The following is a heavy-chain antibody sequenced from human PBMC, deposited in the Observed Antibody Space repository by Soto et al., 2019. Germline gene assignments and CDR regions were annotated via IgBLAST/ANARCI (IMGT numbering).Heavy chain of an antibody. V-gene: IGHV3-23*01. CDR1: GFTFSSYA. CDR3: AKLNGGYTDC. Sequence: GGSLRLSCAASGFTFSSYARTWVRQAPGKGLEWVSVISGSGSTTYYADSVKGRFTISRGNSKTTLYLQMNSLRAEDTAVYYCAKLNGGYTDCWGQGTLVTVSS. J-gene: IGHJ4*02. CDR2: ISGSGSTT. D-gene: IGHD5-18*01.